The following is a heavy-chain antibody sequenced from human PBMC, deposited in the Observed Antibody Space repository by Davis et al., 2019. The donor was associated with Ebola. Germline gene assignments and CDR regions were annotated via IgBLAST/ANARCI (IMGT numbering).Heavy chain of an antibody. V-gene: IGHV3-33*01. D-gene: IGHD3-10*01. J-gene: IGHJ5*02. CDR2: IWYDGSNK. CDR3: ARELYYYGSGSPNWFDP. CDR1: GFTFSSYG. Sequence: GESLKISCAASGFTFSSYGMHWVRQAPGKGLEWVAVIWYDGSNKYYADSVKGRFTISRDNSKNTLYLQMNSLRAEDTAVYYCARELYYYGSGSPNWFDPWGQGTLVTVSS.